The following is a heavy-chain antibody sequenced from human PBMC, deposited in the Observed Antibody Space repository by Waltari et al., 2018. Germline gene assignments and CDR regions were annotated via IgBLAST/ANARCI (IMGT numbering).Heavy chain of an antibody. Sequence: QVQLQQWGAGLLKPSETLSLTCAVYGGSFSGYYWSWIRQPPRKGLEWIGEINHSGSTNYNPSLKSRVTISVDTSKNQFSLKLSSVTAADTAVYYCARGPVEYCSGGSCLNAFDYWGQGTLVTVSS. V-gene: IGHV4-34*01. J-gene: IGHJ4*02. CDR2: INHSGST. CDR3: ARGPVEYCSGGSCLNAFDY. CDR1: GGSFSGYY. D-gene: IGHD2-15*01.